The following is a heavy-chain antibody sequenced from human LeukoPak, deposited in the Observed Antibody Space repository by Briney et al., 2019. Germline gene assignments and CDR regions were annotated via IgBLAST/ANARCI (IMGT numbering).Heavy chain of an antibody. J-gene: IGHJ4*02. D-gene: IGHD3-16*01. CDR3: IRHSEYVAPDS. Sequence: GGSLRLSCAASVIAFAGSAVHWVRQTSGRGLEWIGCVRSRDKNYATIYGASARGRFTISRDGSRNTASLQMNSLNTEDTAVYYCIRHSEYVAPDSWGQGTLVTVSS. CDR1: VIAFAGSA. V-gene: IGHV3-73*01. CDR2: VRSRDKNYAT.